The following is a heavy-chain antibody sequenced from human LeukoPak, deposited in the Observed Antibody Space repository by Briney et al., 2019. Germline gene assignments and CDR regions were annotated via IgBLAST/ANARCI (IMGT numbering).Heavy chain of an antibody. CDR1: GGSISSYY. Sequence: SETLSLTCTVSGGSISSYYWSWIRQPPGKGLEWIGEINHSGSTNYNPSLKSQVTISVDTSKNQFSLKLSSVTAADTAVYYCARAAPGWFGEVYYYYGMDVWGQGTTVTVSS. J-gene: IGHJ6*02. CDR2: INHSGST. CDR3: ARAAPGWFGEVYYYYGMDV. D-gene: IGHD3-10*01. V-gene: IGHV4-34*01.